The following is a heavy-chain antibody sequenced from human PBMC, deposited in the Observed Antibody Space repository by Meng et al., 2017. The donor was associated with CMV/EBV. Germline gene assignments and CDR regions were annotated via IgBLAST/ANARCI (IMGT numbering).Heavy chain of an antibody. Sequence: SCTVSGGSISSSSYYWGWIRQPPGKGLEWIGSIYYSGSTYYNPSLKSRVTISVDTYKNQFSLKLSSVTAADTAVYYCARGHGGIFGVVIGGDWFDPWGQGTLVTVSS. V-gene: IGHV4-39*07. CDR1: GGSISSSSYY. CDR3: ARGHGGIFGVVIGGDWFDP. D-gene: IGHD3-3*01. J-gene: IGHJ5*02. CDR2: IYYSGST.